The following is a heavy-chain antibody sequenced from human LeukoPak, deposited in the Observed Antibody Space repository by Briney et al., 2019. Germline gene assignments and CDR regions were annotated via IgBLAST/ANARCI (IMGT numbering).Heavy chain of an antibody. CDR1: GDSINGFY. Sequence: PSETLSLTCTVSGDSINGFYWSWIRQPPGKPLEWIGYIYYSGNTRYNPSLKSRLTISIDTSKNQFSLRLSSVTAADTAVYYCASTYGDCSLSSGIWGQGTLVTVSS. CDR3: ASTYGDCSLSSGI. D-gene: IGHD4-17*01. V-gene: IGHV4-59*01. J-gene: IGHJ4*02. CDR2: IYYSGNT.